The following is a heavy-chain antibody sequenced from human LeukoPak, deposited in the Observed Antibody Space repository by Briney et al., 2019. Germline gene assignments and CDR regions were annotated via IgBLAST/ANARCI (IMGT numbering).Heavy chain of an antibody. Sequence: KSGGSLRLSCAASGFTFSTYTMNWVRQAPGKGLEWVSSISGSSSYIYYADSVKGRFTISRDNAKNSLHLQMNSLRAEDTAVYYCARDILAEYGMDVWGQGTTVTVSS. CDR1: GFTFSTYT. J-gene: IGHJ6*02. D-gene: IGHD3-9*01. CDR2: ISGSSSYI. V-gene: IGHV3-21*01. CDR3: ARDILAEYGMDV.